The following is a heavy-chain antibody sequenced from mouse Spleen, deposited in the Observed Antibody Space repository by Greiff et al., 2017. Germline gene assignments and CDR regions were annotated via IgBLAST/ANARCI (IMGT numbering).Heavy chain of an antibody. V-gene: IGHV1-52*01. CDR1: GYTFTSYW. Sequence: QVKMKQPGAELVRPGSSVKLSCKASGYTFTSYWMHWVKQRPIQGLEWIGNIDPSDSETHYNQKFKDKATLTVDKSSSTAYMQLSSLTSEDSAVYYCARYITGYYFDYWGQGTTLTVSS. CDR2: IDPSDSET. CDR3: ARYITGYYFDY. J-gene: IGHJ2*01. D-gene: IGHD4-1*01.